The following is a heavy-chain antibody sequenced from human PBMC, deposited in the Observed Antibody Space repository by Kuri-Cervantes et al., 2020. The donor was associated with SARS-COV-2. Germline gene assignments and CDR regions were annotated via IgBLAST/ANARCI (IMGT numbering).Heavy chain of an antibody. CDR2: FDPEDGET. CDR1: GYTLTELS. D-gene: IGHD2-2*01. V-gene: IGHV1-24*01. J-gene: IGHJ4*02. Sequence: ASVKVSCKVSGYTLTELSMHWVRQAPGKGLEWMGGFDPEDGETIYVQKFQGRVTMTEDTSTDTAYMELSSLRSEDTAVYYCATVHTLYYAHYFDYWGQGTLVTVSS. CDR3: ATVHTLYYAHYFDY.